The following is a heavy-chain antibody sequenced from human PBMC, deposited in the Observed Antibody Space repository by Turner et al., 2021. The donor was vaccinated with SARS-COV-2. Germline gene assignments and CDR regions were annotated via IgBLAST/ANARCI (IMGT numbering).Heavy chain of an antibody. CDR2: ISDDGSSA. D-gene: IGHD6-13*01. CDR3: TRRGIAAAGNDY. V-gene: IGHV3-74*01. J-gene: IGHJ4*02. CDR1: GFTFSYHW. Sequence: VQLVESGGDFVHSGGSVRLSCVVSGFTFSYHWMHWVRQGPGKGLVWVSRISDDGSSASYGGSVRGRFTVSRDNAKNTLYLQMNSLRPDDTGVYYCTRRGIAAAGNDYWGQGTLVTVSS.